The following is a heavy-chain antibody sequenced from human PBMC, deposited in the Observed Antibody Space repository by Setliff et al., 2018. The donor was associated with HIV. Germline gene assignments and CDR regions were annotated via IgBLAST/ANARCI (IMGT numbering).Heavy chain of an antibody. D-gene: IGHD4-17*01. J-gene: IGHJ1*01. CDR1: GYSFTSYW. Sequence: GESLKISCKASGYSFTSYWIGWVRQMPGKGLEWMGVIYPGDSDTRYSLSFQGQVTISADKSISTAYVQWSSLKASDTAMYYCATWTRAETSENFQHWGQGTLVTVSS. CDR3: ATWTRAETSENFQH. CDR2: IYPGDSDT. V-gene: IGHV5-51*01.